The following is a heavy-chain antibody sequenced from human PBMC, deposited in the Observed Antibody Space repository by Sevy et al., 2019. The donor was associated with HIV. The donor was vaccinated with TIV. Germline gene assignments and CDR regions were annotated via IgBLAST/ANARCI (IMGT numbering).Heavy chain of an antibody. CDR3: TTSRIQSSGYDRYYYYYYTMDV. CDR1: AFTFGNAW. D-gene: IGHD5-12*01. Sequence: GGSLRLSCAASAFTFGNAWMSWVRQAPGKGLEWVGRVKSKTDGGTTDYAVLVKGGFTISRDDSHNTLFLQLNSLKTEDTAVYYSTTSRIQSSGYDRYYYYYYTMDVWGQGTTVTVSS. V-gene: IGHV3-15*01. CDR2: VKSKTDGGTT. J-gene: IGHJ6*02.